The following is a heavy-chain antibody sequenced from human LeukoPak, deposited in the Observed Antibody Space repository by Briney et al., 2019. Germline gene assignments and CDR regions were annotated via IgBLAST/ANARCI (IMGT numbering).Heavy chain of an antibody. Sequence: GGSLRLSCAVSGFIFSSNAMHWVRQAPGEGLEWVAVISTDGRDKHHADSVKGRFTISRDNSKNTLFLQMNSLRVEDTAIYYCARDPDDLYYYDSRAGFDYWGQGTLVTVSS. CDR2: ISTDGRDK. J-gene: IGHJ4*02. V-gene: IGHV3-30*01. CDR3: ARDPDDLYYYDSRAGFDY. CDR1: GFIFSSNA. D-gene: IGHD3-22*01.